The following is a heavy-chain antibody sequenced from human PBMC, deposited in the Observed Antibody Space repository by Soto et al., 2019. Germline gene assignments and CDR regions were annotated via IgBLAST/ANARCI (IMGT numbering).Heavy chain of an antibody. V-gene: IGHV4-30-2*01. Sequence: SETLSLTCIVSGDSITSPSSSCTWFLHPPRKSLEWIGYIYQNVNTCYNPSVKGRVTISVDRSKNQFSRSLKCVTAADTAVYFCVSSKLGDVFEIWGPGTMLTVSS. CDR2: IYQNVNT. CDR3: VSSKLGDVFEI. J-gene: IGHJ3*02. D-gene: IGHD3-16*01. CDR1: GDSITSPSSS.